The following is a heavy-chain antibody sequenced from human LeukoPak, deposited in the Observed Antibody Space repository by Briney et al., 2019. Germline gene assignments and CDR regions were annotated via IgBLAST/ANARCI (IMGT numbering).Heavy chain of an antibody. CDR3: ARHGYDSNGLD. D-gene: IGHD3-22*01. Sequence: PTDTLSLTCTVSGGSVNNYYWSWIRQPPGQGLQWIGYVYYSGRTSYNPSVQSRVTISVNTSKSEFSLKLSSVIAADTAVYYCARHGYDSNGLDWGQGTLVTVSS. J-gene: IGHJ4*02. CDR1: GGSVNNYY. CDR2: VYYSGRT. V-gene: IGHV4-59*08.